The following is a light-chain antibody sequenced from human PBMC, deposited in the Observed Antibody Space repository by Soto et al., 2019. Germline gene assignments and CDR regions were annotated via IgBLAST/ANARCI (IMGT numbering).Light chain of an antibody. CDR3: QHAYVAPYS. J-gene: IGKJ2*03. CDR1: QDINVY. V-gene: IGKV1-39*01. Sequence: DIQMTQSPSSVSASLGDTVTITCRASQDINVYLNWYQQKPGEVPKLLIYSGSTLHSGVPSRFTGSGSETDFTRTIRSLQPEDFATYYCQHAYVAPYSFGQGTKVDI. CDR2: SGS.